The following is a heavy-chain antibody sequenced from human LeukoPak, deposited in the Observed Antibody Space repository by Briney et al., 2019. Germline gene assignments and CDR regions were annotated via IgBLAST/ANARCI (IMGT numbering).Heavy chain of an antibody. CDR1: GYSFTSYW. D-gene: IGHD1-1*01. V-gene: IGHV5-51*01. CDR2: IYPGDSDT. Sequence: GESLKISCKGSGYSFTSYWIGWVRQMPGKGLEWMGIIYPGDSDTRYSPSFQGQVTISADKSISTAYLQWSSLKASDTAMYYCARRNGFGWAPYNMDVWGQGTTVTVSS. J-gene: IGHJ6*02. CDR3: ARRNGFGWAPYNMDV.